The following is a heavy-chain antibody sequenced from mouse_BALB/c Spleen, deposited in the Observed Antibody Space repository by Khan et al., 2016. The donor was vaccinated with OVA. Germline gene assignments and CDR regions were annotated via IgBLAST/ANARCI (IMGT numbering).Heavy chain of an antibody. Sequence: QVQLKESGPGLVAPSHSLSITCTVSGFSLTDYGVSWIRQPPGKGLGWLGLIWGGGSTYYNSALKARRSRSKDKSKSKVFLKMNRLQNEDTAMYYGAKPFYAHYHAMDCWGRGAPVAGAS. CDR1: GFSLTDYG. V-gene: IGHV2-6-5*01. CDR3: AKPFYAHYHAMDC. D-gene: IGHD2-10*01. CDR2: IWGGGST. J-gene: IGHJ4*01.